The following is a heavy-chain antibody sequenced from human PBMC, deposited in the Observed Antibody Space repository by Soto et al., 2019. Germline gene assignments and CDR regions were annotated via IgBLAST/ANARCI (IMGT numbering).Heavy chain of an antibody. Sequence: SETLSLTCTVSGRSMSPFYWSWIRQPPGKGLEWIGYIKHSGTTTSYNPSLMSRATVSIDTSKKEISLKLTSLSAADPAVYVCARGTCESDCWGKGLLVTVSS. V-gene: IGHV4-59*13. CDR3: ARGTCESDC. CDR1: GRSMSPFY. J-gene: IGHJ4*02. CDR2: IKHSGTT.